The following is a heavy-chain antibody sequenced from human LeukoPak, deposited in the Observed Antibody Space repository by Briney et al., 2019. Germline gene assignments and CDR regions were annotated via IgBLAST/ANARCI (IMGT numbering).Heavy chain of an antibody. V-gene: IGHV3-7*01. CDR2: IKQDGSER. Sequence: PGGSLRLSCAASEFTLSSYWMSWVRQAPGKGREWVANIKQDGSERNYADSVRGRFTISRDNAKKSLYLQMNSLRAEDTAVYYCARDALVGADYYFDYWGQGTLVTVSS. CDR1: EFTLSSYW. D-gene: IGHD1-26*01. J-gene: IGHJ4*02. CDR3: ARDALVGADYYFDY.